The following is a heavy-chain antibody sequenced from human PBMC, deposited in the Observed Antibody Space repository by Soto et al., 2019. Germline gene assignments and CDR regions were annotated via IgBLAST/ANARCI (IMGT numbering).Heavy chain of an antibody. Sequence: ASETLSLTCTVSGGSISSGDYYWSWVRQPPGKGLEGIGDIYYSGRTYYNPSLKSRVTISVDTSENQFSLKLSSVTAADTAVYYCARGGDFWSGYHHPDYYYYGMDVWGQGTTVSVSS. CDR1: GGSISSGDYY. CDR2: IYYSGRT. V-gene: IGHV4-30-4*01. CDR3: ARGGDFWSGYHHPDYYYYGMDV. J-gene: IGHJ6*02. D-gene: IGHD3-3*01.